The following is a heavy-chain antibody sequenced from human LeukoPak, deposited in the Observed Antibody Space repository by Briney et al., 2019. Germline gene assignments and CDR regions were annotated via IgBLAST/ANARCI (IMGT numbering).Heavy chain of an antibody. J-gene: IGHJ4*02. V-gene: IGHV4-39*07. CDR3: ARQQRTVGYCSVFCPRTKGGVDY. CDR2: MYYSGST. D-gene: IGHD2-15*01. CDR1: GGSISSISYY. Sequence: PSETLSLTCTVSGGSISSISYYWGWIRQPPGKGLEWIVSMYYSGSTYNNPSLKSRVTISVDTSKNQFSLKLSSVTAADTAVYYCARQQRTVGYCSVFCPRTKGGVDYWGQGTLVTVSS.